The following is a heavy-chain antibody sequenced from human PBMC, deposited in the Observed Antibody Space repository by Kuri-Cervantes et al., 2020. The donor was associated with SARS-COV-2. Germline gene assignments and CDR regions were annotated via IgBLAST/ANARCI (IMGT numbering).Heavy chain of an antibody. CDR1: GGSFSGYY. D-gene: IGHD3-3*01. Sequence: SETLSLTCAVYGGSFSGYYWGWIRQPPGKGLEWIGSIYYSGSTYYNPSLKSRVTISVDTSKNQFSLKLSSVTAADTAVYYCARSVNDFWSGYAVSLSTNYFDYWGQGTLVTVSS. V-gene: IGHV4-39*01. CDR2: IYYSGST. J-gene: IGHJ4*02. CDR3: ARSVNDFWSGYAVSLSTNYFDY.